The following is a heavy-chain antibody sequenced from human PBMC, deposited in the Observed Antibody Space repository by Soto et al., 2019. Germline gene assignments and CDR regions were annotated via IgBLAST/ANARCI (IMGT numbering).Heavy chain of an antibody. CDR3: ARRVDFWSGYYDF. V-gene: IGHV4-30-2*03. CDR1: GGSISSGGYS. CDR2: IYHSGST. J-gene: IGHJ4*02. D-gene: IGHD3-3*01. Sequence: SETLSLTCAVSGGSISSGGYSWSWIRQPPGKGLEWIGYIYHSGSTYYSPSLKSRVTISVDTSKNQFSLKLTSVSAADTAMYYCARRVDFWSGYYDFWGQGHLVTVSS.